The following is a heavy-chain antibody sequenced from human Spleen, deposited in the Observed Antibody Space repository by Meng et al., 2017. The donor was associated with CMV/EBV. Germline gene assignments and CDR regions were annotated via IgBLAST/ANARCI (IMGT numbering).Heavy chain of an antibody. CDR3: ARGLGDY. CDR2: INHSGST. V-gene: IGHV4-34*01. D-gene: IGHD3-10*01. J-gene: IGHJ4*02. Sequence: ETLSLTCAVYGGSFSGYYWSWIRQPPGKGLEWIGEINHSGSTNYNPSLKSRVTISVDTSKNQFSLKLSSVTAADTAVYYCARGLGDYWGQGTLVTVSS. CDR1: GGSFSGYY.